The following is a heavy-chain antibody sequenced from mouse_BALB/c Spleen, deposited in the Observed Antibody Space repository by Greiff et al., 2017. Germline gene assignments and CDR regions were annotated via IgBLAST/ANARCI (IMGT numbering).Heavy chain of an antibody. CDR2: ISSGSSTI. CDR1: GFTFSSFG. D-gene: IGHD1-1*01. J-gene: IGHJ4*01. V-gene: IGHV5-17*02. Sequence: EVQLQQSGGGLVQPGGSRKLSCAASGFTFSSFGMHWVRQAPEKGLEWVAYISSGSSTIYYADTVKGRFTISRDNPKNTLFLQMTSLRSEDTAMYYCARAHYYGSSCAMDYWGQGTSVTVSS. CDR3: ARAHYYGSSCAMDY.